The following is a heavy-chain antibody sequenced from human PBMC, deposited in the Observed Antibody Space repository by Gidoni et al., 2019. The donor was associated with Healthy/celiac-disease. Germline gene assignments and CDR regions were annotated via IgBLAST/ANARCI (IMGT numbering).Heavy chain of an antibody. J-gene: IGHJ4*02. Sequence: QVQLVESGGGVVQPGRSLRLSCAASGFTFSSYGMHGVRQDPGKGMDWVAVISYDGSNKYNADSVKGRLTISRDNSKNTLYLQMNSLRAEDTAVYYCAKFWSSSLNFDYWGQGTLVTVSS. CDR2: ISYDGSNK. V-gene: IGHV3-30*18. D-gene: IGHD6-6*01. CDR3: AKFWSSSLNFDY. CDR1: GFTFSSYG.